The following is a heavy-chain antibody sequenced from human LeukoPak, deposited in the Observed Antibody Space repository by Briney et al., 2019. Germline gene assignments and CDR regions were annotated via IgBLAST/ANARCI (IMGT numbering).Heavy chain of an antibody. V-gene: IGHV4-39*01. CDR2: FYYVGST. D-gene: IGHD1-7*01. J-gene: IGHJ4*02. CDR3: ARGDMTGTNFDF. Sequence: TSETLSLTCTVSGGSISSTNYFWGWIRQPPGKGLEWIGSFYYVGSTYYNSSLKSRVTLSVDTSKSPFSLKLNSVTAADTAVYYCARGDMTGTNFDFWGQGTLVTVSS. CDR1: GGSISSTNYF.